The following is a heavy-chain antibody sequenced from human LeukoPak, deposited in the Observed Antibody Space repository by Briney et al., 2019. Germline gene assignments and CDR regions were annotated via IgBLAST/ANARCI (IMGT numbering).Heavy chain of an antibody. CDR1: GGSFSGYY. Sequence: SETLSLTCAVYGGSFSGYYWSWIRQPPGKGLEWIGEINHSGSTNYNPSLKSRVTISVDTSKNQFSLKLSSVTAADTAVYYCARGLGGPPYYYYYYMDVWGKGTTVTVSS. D-gene: IGHD2-15*01. V-gene: IGHV4-34*01. CDR2: INHSGST. CDR3: ARGLGGPPYYYYYYMDV. J-gene: IGHJ6*03.